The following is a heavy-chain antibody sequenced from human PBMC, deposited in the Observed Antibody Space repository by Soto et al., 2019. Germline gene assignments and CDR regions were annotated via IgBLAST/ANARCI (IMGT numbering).Heavy chain of an antibody. CDR2: IYPGDSDA. V-gene: IGHV5-51*01. CDR1: GYTFTNYW. J-gene: IGHJ3*02. Sequence: EVELVQSGAEVKKPGESLKISCQASGYTFTNYWIGWLRQMPGKGLEWLGGIYPGDSDARYSPSFEGHVTISVEKSISTTYLDWSSLRASDTAMYFCARGGLQYDFWSGHLETFDIWGHGTMVTVSS. CDR3: ARGGLQYDFWSGHLETFDI. D-gene: IGHD3-3*01.